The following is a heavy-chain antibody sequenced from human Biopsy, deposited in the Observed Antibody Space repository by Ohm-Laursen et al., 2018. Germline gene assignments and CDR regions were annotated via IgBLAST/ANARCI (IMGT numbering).Heavy chain of an antibody. J-gene: IGHJ2*01. Sequence: SLRLSCTATGFTLSDGMTWVRQAPGKGLEWVSSITTDSGRIFYADSVRGRFTISRDNSKNTLYLQINTLTLEDTAFYYCARGLSSGWYGYFDVWGRGTLVTVSS. CDR3: ARGLSSGWYGYFDV. D-gene: IGHD6-19*01. CDR1: GFTLSDG. CDR2: ITTDSGRI. V-gene: IGHV3-23*01.